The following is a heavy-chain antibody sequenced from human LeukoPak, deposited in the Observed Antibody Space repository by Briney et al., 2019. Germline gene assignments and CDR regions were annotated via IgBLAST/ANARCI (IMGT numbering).Heavy chain of an antibody. Sequence: GASVKVSCKASGGTFSSYAISWVRQAPGQGLEWMGGIIPIFGTANYAQKFQGRVTFTADESTSTAYMELSSLRSEDTAVYYCARVSSPPWWELPYYYYYMDVWGKGTTVTISS. CDR3: ARVSSPPWWELPYYYYYMDV. V-gene: IGHV1-69*13. D-gene: IGHD1-26*01. CDR2: IIPIFGTA. CDR1: GGTFSSYA. J-gene: IGHJ6*03.